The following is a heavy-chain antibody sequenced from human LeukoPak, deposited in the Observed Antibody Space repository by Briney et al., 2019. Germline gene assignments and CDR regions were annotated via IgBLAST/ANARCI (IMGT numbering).Heavy chain of an antibody. CDR1: GFIFSSYA. J-gene: IGHJ3*02. CDR3: AKELDTAMVRDDAFDI. CDR2: ISGSGGST. D-gene: IGHD5-18*01. V-gene: IGHV3-23*01. Sequence: GGSLRLSCAASGFIFSSYAMSWVRQAPGKGLEWVSAISGSGGSTYYADSVKGRFTISRDNSKNTLYLQMNSLRAEDTAVYYCAKELDTAMVRDDAFDIWGQGTMVTVSS.